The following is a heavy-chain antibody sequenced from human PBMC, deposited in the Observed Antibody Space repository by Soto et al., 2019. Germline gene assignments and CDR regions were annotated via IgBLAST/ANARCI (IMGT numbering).Heavy chain of an antibody. V-gene: IGHV4-59*13. CDR1: GGSISDYY. J-gene: IGHJ4*02. D-gene: IGHD2-8*02. Sequence: SETLSLTCTVFGGSISDYYWTWIRQSPGGGLEWIGYIYYNGTTNYNPSLKSRVTISIDTSKSQFSLRLRSLTAADTAVYYCARDKITGLFDYWGQGTLVTVS. CDR2: IYYNGTT. CDR3: ARDKITGLFDY.